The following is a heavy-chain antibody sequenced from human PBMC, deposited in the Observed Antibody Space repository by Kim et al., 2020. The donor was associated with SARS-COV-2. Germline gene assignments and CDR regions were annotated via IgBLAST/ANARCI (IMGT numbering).Heavy chain of an antibody. V-gene: IGHV3-30*03. Sequence: GGSLRLSCAASGFTFNTYGMHWVRQAPGKGLEWVAVISYDGSHKYYVDSVKGRFTISRDNSKNTLYLQMNSLRIEDTAVYYCVRSFSGSYFGYDYWGQGSLVTVSS. D-gene: IGHD1-26*01. CDR3: VRSFSGSYFGYDY. CDR1: GFTFNTYG. CDR2: ISYDGSHK. J-gene: IGHJ4*02.